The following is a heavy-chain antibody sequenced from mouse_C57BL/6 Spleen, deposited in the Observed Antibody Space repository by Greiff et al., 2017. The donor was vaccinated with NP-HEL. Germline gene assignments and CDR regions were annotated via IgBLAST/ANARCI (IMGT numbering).Heavy chain of an antibody. CDR3: TRRDYGSSYDAMDY. Sequence: EVKVVESGTVLARPGASVKMSCKTSGYTFTSYWMHWVKQRPGQGLEWIGAIYPGNSDTSYNQKFKGKAKLTAVTSASTAYMELSSLTNEDSAVYYCTRRDYGSSYDAMDYWGQGTSVTVSS. V-gene: IGHV1-5*01. J-gene: IGHJ4*01. CDR1: GYTFTSYW. CDR2: IYPGNSDT. D-gene: IGHD1-1*01.